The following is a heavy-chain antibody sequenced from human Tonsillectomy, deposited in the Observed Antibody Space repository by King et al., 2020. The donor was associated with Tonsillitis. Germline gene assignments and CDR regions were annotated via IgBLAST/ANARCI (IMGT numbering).Heavy chain of an antibody. J-gene: IGHJ2*01. CDR2: IYWNDDK. Sequence: TLKESGPTLVKPTQTLTLTCTFSGFSLSTSGVGVGWIRQPPGKALEWLALIYWNDDKRYSPSLKSRLTITKDTSKNQVVLTMTNMDPVDTATYYCAHLTPLTYYYDSSSEALYWYFDLWGRGTLVTVSS. CDR1: GFSLSTSGVG. CDR3: AHLTPLTYYYDSSSEALYWYFDL. D-gene: IGHD3-22*01. V-gene: IGHV2-5*01.